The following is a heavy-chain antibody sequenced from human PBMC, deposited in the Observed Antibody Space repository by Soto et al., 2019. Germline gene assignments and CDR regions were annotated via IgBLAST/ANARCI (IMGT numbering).Heavy chain of an antibody. J-gene: IGHJ4*02. Sequence: GGSLRLSRAAFGFTFSSYAMSWVRQAPGKGLEWVSAISGSGGSTYYADSVKGRFTISRDNSKNTLYLQMNSLRAEDTAVYYCAREVVATIFGYFDYWGQGTLVTVSS. CDR3: AREVVATIFGYFDY. D-gene: IGHD5-12*01. CDR1: GFTFSSYA. V-gene: IGHV3-23*01. CDR2: ISGSGGST.